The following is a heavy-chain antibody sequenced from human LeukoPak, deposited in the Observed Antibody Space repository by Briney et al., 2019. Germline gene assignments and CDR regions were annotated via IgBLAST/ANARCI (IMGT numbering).Heavy chain of an antibody. J-gene: IGHJ4*02. D-gene: IGHD3-10*01. V-gene: IGHV4-30-2*01. Sequence: ASETLSLTCAVSGGSISSGGYSWSWIRQPPGKGLEWIGYIYHSGSTYYNPSLKSRVTISVDRSKNQFSLKLSSVTAADTAAYYCARAEEYGSGSYYFDYWGQGTLVTVSS. CDR1: GGSISSGGYS. CDR2: IYHSGST. CDR3: ARAEEYGSGSYYFDY.